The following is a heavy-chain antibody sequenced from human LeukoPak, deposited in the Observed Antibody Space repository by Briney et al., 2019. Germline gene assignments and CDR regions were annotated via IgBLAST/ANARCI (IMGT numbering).Heavy chain of an antibody. V-gene: IGHV3-23*01. D-gene: IGHD2-15*01. CDR1: GFTFSSYA. CDR2: ISGSGGST. CDR3: ATPRGVVVVMNFDY. Sequence: PGGSLRLSCAASGFTFSSYAMSWVRQAPGKGLEWVSAISGSGGSTYYADSVKGRFTISRDDSKNTLYLQMNSLRAEDTAVYYCATPRGVVVVMNFDYWGQGTLVTVSS. J-gene: IGHJ4*02.